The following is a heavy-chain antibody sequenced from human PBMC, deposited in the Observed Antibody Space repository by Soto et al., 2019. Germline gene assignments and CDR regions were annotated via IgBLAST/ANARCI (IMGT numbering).Heavy chain of an antibody. Sequence: VQLLESGGGLVQPGGSLRLSCAASGFTFSSYAMSWVRQAPGKGLEWVSAISGSGGSTYYADSVKGRFTISRNNSKNTLYLQMNSLRAEDTAVYYCAKAKGWSGSYFDYWGQGTLVTVSS. CDR1: GFTFSSYA. CDR3: AKAKGWSGSYFDY. CDR2: ISGSGGST. D-gene: IGHD1-26*01. V-gene: IGHV3-23*01. J-gene: IGHJ4*02.